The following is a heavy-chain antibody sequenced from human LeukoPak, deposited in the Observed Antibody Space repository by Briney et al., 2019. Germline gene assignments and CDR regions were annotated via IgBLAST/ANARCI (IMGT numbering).Heavy chain of an antibody. V-gene: IGHV3-30*02. CDR2: IRYDGSNK. J-gene: IGHJ4*02. CDR1: GFTFSSYG. Sequence: PGGSLRLSCAASGFTFSSYGMHWVRQAPGMGLEWVAFIRYDGSNKYYADSVKGRFTISRDNSKNTLYLQMNSLRAEDTAVYYCAKSPHYYGSGSRFDYWGQGTLVTVSS. D-gene: IGHD3-10*01. CDR3: AKSPHYYGSGSRFDY.